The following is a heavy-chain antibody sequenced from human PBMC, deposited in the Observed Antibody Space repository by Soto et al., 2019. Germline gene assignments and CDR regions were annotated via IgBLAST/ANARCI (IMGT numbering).Heavy chain of an antibody. CDR1: GFTFSNAW. Sequence: PVGSLRLSCAASGFTFSNAWMSWVRQAPGKGLEWVGRIKSKTDGGTTDYAAPVKGRFTISRDDSKNTLYLQMNSLKTEDTAVYYCTTAGGILYYYYGMDVWGQGTTVTVSS. D-gene: IGHD3-16*01. CDR2: IKSKTDGGTT. CDR3: TTAGGILYYYYGMDV. J-gene: IGHJ6*02. V-gene: IGHV3-15*01.